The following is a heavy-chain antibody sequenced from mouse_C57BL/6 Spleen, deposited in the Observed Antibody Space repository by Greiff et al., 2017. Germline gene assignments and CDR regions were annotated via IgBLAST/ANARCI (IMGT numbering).Heavy chain of an antibody. Sequence: VQLQQSGAELVRPGASVTLSCKASGYTFTDYEMHWVKQTPVHGLEWIGAIDPETGGTAYNQKFKGKAILTADKSSSTAYMELRSLTSEDSAVYYCTRRTAQPYFDYWGQGTTLTVSS. D-gene: IGHD3-2*02. CDR1: GYTFTDYE. J-gene: IGHJ2*01. CDR2: IDPETGGT. CDR3: TRRTAQPYFDY. V-gene: IGHV1-15*01.